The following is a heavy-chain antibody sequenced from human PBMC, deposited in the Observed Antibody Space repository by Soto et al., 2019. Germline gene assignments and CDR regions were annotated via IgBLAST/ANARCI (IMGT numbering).Heavy chain of an antibody. CDR2: IYHSGST. CDR3: ARGPYDILTDGFDY. CDR1: GGSISSSNW. J-gene: IGHJ4*02. Sequence: NPSETLSLTCAVSGGSISSSNWWSWVRQPPGKGLEWIGEIYHSGSTNYNPSLKSRVTISVDKSKNQFSLKLSSVTAADTAVYYCARGPYDILTDGFDYWGQGTLVTVS. V-gene: IGHV4-4*02. D-gene: IGHD3-9*01.